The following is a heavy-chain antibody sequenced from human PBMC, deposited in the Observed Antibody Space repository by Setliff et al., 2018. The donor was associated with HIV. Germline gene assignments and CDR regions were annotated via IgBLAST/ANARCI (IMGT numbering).Heavy chain of an antibody. CDR2: ITSGGST. J-gene: IGHJ4*02. CDR3: AKGFRPVDTALVSGPTY. V-gene: IGHV3-23*01. D-gene: IGHD5-18*01. CDR1: GFTFSSYA. Sequence: GGSLRLSCAASGFTFSSYAVSWVRQTPEKGLEWVSIITSGGSTYYADSAKGRFIISRDNSQNTLYLQMNSLRADDTAIYYCAKGFRPVDTALVSGPTYWGQGIRVTVSS.